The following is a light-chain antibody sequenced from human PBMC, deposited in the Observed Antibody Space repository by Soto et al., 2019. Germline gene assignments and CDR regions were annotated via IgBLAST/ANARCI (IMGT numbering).Light chain of an antibody. V-gene: IGLV1-40*01. CDR3: QSYDSSYYV. Sequence: QSVLPQPPSGSGAPGQRGTISCTGSSSNIGAGYDVHWYQQLPGTAPKLLIYGNSNRPSGVPDRFSGSKSGTSASLAITGLQAEDEADYYCQSYDSSYYVFGTGTKLTVL. J-gene: IGLJ1*01. CDR2: GNS. CDR1: SSNIGAGYD.